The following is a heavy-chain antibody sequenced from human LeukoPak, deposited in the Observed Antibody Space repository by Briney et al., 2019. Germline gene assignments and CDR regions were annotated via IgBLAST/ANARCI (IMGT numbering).Heavy chain of an antibody. CDR1: GYTLTELS. CDR2: FDPEDGET. D-gene: IGHD2-15*01. V-gene: IGHV1-24*01. Sequence: ASVKVSCKVSGYTLTELSMHWVRQAPGKGLEWMGGFDPEDGETIYAQKFQGRVNMTEDTSTDTAYMELSSLRSEDTAVYYCATSSTSYCSGGSCSPFDYWGQGTLVTVSS. CDR3: ATSSTSYCSGGSCSPFDY. J-gene: IGHJ4*02.